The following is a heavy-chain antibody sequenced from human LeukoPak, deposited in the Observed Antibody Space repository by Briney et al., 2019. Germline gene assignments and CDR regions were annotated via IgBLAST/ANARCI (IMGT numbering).Heavy chain of an antibody. Sequence: SETLSLTCTVSGGSISSSSYYWGWIRQPPGKGLEWIGSIYYSGSTYYNPSLKSRVTISVDTSKNQFSLKLSSVTAADTAVYYCARPPARITIFGVVIGPDHPFGYWGQGTLVTVSS. CDR3: ARPPARITIFGVVIGPDHPFGY. D-gene: IGHD3-3*01. J-gene: IGHJ4*02. CDR2: IYYSGST. V-gene: IGHV4-39*01. CDR1: GGSISSSSYY.